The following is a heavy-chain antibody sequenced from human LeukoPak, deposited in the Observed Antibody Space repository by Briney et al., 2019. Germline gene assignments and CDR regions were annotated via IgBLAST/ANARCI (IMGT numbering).Heavy chain of an antibody. V-gene: IGHV3-23*01. J-gene: IGHJ1*01. CDR3: ASSGNYRFHH. CDR2: ISGSGGST. Sequence: PGGSLRLSCTVSGLTFSNYAMSWVRQAPGKGLEWVSGISGSGGSTYYADSVKGRFTISRDNAKNSVRLQMNSLRTEDTAVYYCASSGNYRFHHWGQGTLVTVSS. D-gene: IGHD3-22*01. CDR1: GLTFSNYA.